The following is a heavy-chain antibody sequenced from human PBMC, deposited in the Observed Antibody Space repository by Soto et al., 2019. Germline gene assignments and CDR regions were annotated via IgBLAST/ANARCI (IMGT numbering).Heavy chain of an antibody. CDR1: GASITSGGYY. J-gene: IGHJ4*02. CDR2: IYYSGST. V-gene: IGHV4-31*03. CDR3: AKDLVGSNADYYDY. D-gene: IGHD2-15*01. Sequence: SETLSLTCTVSGASITSGGYYWSWIRQHPGKGLEWIGYIYYSGSTYYNPSLQSRVTISVDTSKNQFSLQMNSLRAEDAAVYYCAKDLVGSNADYYDYWGQGTLVTVSS.